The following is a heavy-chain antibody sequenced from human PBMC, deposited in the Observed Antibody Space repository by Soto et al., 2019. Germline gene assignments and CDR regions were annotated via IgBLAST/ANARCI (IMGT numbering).Heavy chain of an antibody. CDR1: GGSISSYY. Sequence: SETLSLTCTVSGGSISSYYWSWIRQPPGKGLEWIGYIYYSGSTNYNPSLKSRVTISVDTSKNQFSLKLSSVTAAETAVYYCARVDKTLGYCSGGSCYDKQPPYYYYMDVWGKGTTVTVSS. D-gene: IGHD2-15*01. J-gene: IGHJ6*03. CDR3: ARVDKTLGYCSGGSCYDKQPPYYYYMDV. V-gene: IGHV4-59*01. CDR2: IYYSGST.